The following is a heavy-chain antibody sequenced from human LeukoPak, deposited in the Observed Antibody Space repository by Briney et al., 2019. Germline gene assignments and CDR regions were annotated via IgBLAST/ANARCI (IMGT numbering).Heavy chain of an antibody. CDR1: GGTFSSYA. CDR3: ARGDYDILTGPNAVSL. Sequence: SVKVSCKASGGTFSSYAISWVRQAPGQGLEWMGGIIPIFGTTNYAQKFQGRVTITADESTSTAYMELSSLRSEDTAVYYCARGDYDILTGPNAVSLWGQGTLVTVSS. D-gene: IGHD3-9*01. V-gene: IGHV1-69*13. J-gene: IGHJ4*02. CDR2: IIPIFGTT.